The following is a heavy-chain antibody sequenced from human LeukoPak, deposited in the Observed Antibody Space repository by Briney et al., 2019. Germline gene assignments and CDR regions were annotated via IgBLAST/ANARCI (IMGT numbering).Heavy chain of an antibody. V-gene: IGHV3-21*01. Sequence: GGSLRLSCAASGFTFSSYSMNWVRQAPGKGLEWVSSISSSSSYIYYADSVKGRFTISRDNAKNSLYLQMNSLRAEDTAVYYCXXXXXWEXXXGLDYWGQGTLVTVS. CDR2: ISSSSSYI. CDR3: XXXXXWEXXXGLDY. J-gene: IGHJ4*02. CDR1: GFTFSSYS. D-gene: IGHD1-26*01.